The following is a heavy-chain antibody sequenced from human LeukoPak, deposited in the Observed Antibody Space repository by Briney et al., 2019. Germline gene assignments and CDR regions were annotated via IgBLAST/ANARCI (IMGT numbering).Heavy chain of an antibody. CDR1: GFTFSSYA. Sequence: GGSLRLSCAASGFTFSSYAMHWVRQAPGKGLEWVAVISYDGSNKYYADSVKGRFTISRDNSKNTLYLQMNSLRAEDTAVYYCARDSMVRGSTIGYWGQGTLVTVSS. D-gene: IGHD3-10*01. CDR3: ARDSMVRGSTIGY. CDR2: ISYDGSNK. J-gene: IGHJ4*02. V-gene: IGHV3-30-3*01.